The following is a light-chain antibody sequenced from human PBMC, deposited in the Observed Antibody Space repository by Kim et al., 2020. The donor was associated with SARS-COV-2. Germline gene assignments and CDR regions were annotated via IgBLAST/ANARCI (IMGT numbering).Light chain of an antibody. Sequence: GQWVTITCSGSSSNIGTNTVNWYHQFPGTAPKLLIYRNSRRSSGVPDRFSGSKSGTSASLAISGPRSEDEADYYCAALDDSLNGWVFGGGTQLTVL. V-gene: IGLV1-44*01. CDR1: SSNIGTNT. CDR2: RNS. J-gene: IGLJ3*02. CDR3: AALDDSLNGWV.